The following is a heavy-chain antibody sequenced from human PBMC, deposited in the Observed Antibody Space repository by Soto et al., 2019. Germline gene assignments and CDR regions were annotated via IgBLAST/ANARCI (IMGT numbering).Heavy chain of an antibody. J-gene: IGHJ3*02. D-gene: IGHD1-1*01. Sequence: VWSLRLSCASSGFTFDDYSMHWVRQAPGKGLEWVALISYDGGTTYYGDSVKGRFTTSRDDSKNTLFLQMNSLRSEDTAVYYCARPHIKSAWNDGFDIWGQGTMVTV. V-gene: IGHV3-30-3*01. CDR2: ISYDGGTT. CDR1: GFTFDDYS. CDR3: ARPHIKSAWNDGFDI.